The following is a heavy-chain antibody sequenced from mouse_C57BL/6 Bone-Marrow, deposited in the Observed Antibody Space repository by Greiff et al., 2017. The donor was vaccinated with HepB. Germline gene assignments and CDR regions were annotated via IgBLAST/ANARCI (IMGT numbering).Heavy chain of an antibody. J-gene: IGHJ4*01. V-gene: IGHV1-75*01. Sequence: QVQLKESGPELVKPGASVKISCKASGYTFTDYYINWVKQRPGQGLEWIGWIFPGSGSTYYNEKFKGKATLTVDKSSSTAYMLLSSLTSEDSAVYFCARSGYYGSSPYYAMDYWGQGTSVTVSS. D-gene: IGHD1-1*01. CDR1: GYTFTDYY. CDR3: ARSGYYGSSPYYAMDY. CDR2: IFPGSGST.